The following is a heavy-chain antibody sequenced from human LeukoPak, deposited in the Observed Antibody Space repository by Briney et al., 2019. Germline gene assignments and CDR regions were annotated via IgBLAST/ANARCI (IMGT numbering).Heavy chain of an antibody. J-gene: IGHJ4*02. CDR2: IIPILGVP. CDR3: ASVLLGATGMDY. V-gene: IGHV1-69*04. Sequence: GSSVNVSCKASGGTFSSYDISWMRQAPGQGLEWMGRIIPILGVPNYALKFQGRVTIPADKSTSTAYMELSSLRSEDTAVYYCASVLLGATGMDYWGQGTLVTVSS. D-gene: IGHD1-26*01. CDR1: GGTFSSYD.